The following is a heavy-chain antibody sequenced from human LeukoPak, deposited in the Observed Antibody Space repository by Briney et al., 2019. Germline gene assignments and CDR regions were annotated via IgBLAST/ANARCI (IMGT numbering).Heavy chain of an antibody. V-gene: IGHV3-23*01. J-gene: IGHJ6*02. Sequence: GGSLRLSCAASGFTFSSYAMSWVRQAPGKGLEWVSHIGGSGSFIYYADSVRGRFTISRDNSKNTLYLQMNSLRAEDTAVYYCAKDSDYGDYYYGMDVWGQGTTVTVSS. D-gene: IGHD4-17*01. CDR1: GFTFSSYA. CDR3: AKDSDYGDYYYGMDV. CDR2: IGGSGSFI.